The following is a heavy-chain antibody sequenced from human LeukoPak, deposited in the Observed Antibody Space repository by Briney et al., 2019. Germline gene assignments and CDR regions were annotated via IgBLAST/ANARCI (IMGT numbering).Heavy chain of an antibody. D-gene: IGHD3-9*01. V-gene: IGHV3-7*01. CDR2: INADGSEK. CDR1: GFTVSRYY. Sequence: GGSLRLSCAASGFTVSRYYMSWVRQAPGKGLEWVANINADGSEKFYVDSMKGRFSISRDNAENSVSLQMSSLRGEDTAVCYCARESRGYNILTGYTQLDYWGQGTRVTVSS. J-gene: IGHJ4*02. CDR3: ARESRGYNILTGYTQLDY.